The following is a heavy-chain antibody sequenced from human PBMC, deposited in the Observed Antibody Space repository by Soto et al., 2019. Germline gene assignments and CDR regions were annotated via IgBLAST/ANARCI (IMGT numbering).Heavy chain of an antibody. V-gene: IGHV1-58*02. CDR2: IVVGSGNT. CDR1: GFTFTSSA. D-gene: IGHD1-26*01. Sequence: SVKVSCKASGFTFTSSAMQWVRQARGQRLEWIGWIVVGSGNTNYAQKFQERVTITRDMSTSTAYMELSSVTAADTAVYYCARRYGGNLDYWGQGTLVTVSS. J-gene: IGHJ4*02. CDR3: ARRYGGNLDY.